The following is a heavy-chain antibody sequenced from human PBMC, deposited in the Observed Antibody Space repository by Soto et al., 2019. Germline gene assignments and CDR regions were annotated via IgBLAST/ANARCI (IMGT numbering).Heavy chain of an antibody. CDR2: IYYSGTT. D-gene: IGHD3-3*01. CDR3: ATVWSGYYKFDS. J-gene: IGHJ4*02. CDR1: GGSISSGAHY. V-gene: IGHV4-30-4*01. Sequence: PSESLSLTCTVSGGSISSGAHYWSWIRQPPGKGLEWIGYIYYSGTTYHNPSLKSRVTISVDTSKNQFSLKLSSVTAADAAVYYCATVWSGYYKFDSWGQGTLVTVSS.